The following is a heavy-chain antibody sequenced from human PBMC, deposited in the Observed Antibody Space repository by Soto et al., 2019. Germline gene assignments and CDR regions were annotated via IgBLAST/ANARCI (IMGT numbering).Heavy chain of an antibody. CDR1: GGSISSGNW. J-gene: IGHJ5*02. CDR3: ATYEYLWGSYGYFDN. CDR2: IYHSGST. Sequence: SETLSLTCAVSGGSISSGNWWSWVRQPPGKGLEWIGEIYHSGSTNYNPSLKSRVTISVDTSKNQLSLKLSSVTAADTSVYYCATYEYLWGSYGYFDNWGQGTLVTVSS. D-gene: IGHD3-16*01. V-gene: IGHV4-4*02.